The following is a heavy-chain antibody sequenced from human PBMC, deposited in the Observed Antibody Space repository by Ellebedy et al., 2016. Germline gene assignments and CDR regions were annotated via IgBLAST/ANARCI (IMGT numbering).Heavy chain of an antibody. CDR3: AKGRITMVRGVREYYYGMDV. D-gene: IGHD3-10*01. V-gene: IGHV3-23*01. CDR2: ISGSGGST. J-gene: IGHJ6*02. CDR1: GFTFSSYA. Sequence: GESLKISXAASGFTFSSYAMSWVRQAPGKGLEWVSAISGSGGSTYYADSVKGRFTISRDNSKNTLYLQMNSLRAEDTAVYYCAKGRITMVRGVREYYYGMDVWGQGTTVTVSS.